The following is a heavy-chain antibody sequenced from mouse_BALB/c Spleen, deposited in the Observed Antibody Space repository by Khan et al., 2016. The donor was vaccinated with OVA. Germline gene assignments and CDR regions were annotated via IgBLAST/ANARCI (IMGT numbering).Heavy chain of an antibody. V-gene: IGHV1S137*01. J-gene: IGHJ2*01. Sequence: QVQLQQSGPELVRPGVSVKISCKGSGYIFTDYAMHWVKQSHAKSLEWIGLISTYSRNTNYNQKFKGKATMTVDKSSSTAYMELARLTSEDSAIYYCARPAYDGYYDYWGQGTTLTVSS. CDR2: ISTYSRNT. D-gene: IGHD2-3*01. CDR1: GYIFTDYA. CDR3: ARPAYDGYYDY.